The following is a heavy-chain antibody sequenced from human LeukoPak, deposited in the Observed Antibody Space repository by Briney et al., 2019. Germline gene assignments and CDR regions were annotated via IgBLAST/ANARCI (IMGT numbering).Heavy chain of an antibody. V-gene: IGHV4-34*01. J-gene: IGHJ4*02. CDR1: GGSFSGYY. CDR3: ARHLYSSRDFDY. Sequence: PSETLSLTCAVYGGSFSGYYWSWIRQPPGKGLEWIGEINHSGSTNYNPSLKSRVTISVDTSKNQFSLKLSSVTAADTAVYYCARHLYSSRDFDYWGQGTLVTVSS. D-gene: IGHD6-13*01. CDR2: INHSGST.